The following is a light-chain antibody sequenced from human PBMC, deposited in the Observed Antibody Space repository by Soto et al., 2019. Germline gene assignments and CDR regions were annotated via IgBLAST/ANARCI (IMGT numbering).Light chain of an antibody. Sequence: EIVLTQSPGSLSLSPGERATLSCSASQSLSSNFLAWYQQKPGQAPRLLIYDTSIRATGIPARFSGSGSGTDFTLTISRLEPEDFAVYYCQQFSSYPLTFGGGTKVDIK. CDR2: DTS. CDR1: QSLSSNF. J-gene: IGKJ4*01. V-gene: IGKV3-20*01. CDR3: QQFSSYPLT.